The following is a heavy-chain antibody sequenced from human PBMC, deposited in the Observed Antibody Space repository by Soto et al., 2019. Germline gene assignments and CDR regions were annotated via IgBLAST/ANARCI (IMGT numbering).Heavy chain of an antibody. CDR3: AKASGGSIAATFDY. CDR1: GFTFDDYA. J-gene: IGHJ4*02. V-gene: IGHV3-9*01. Sequence: EVQLVESGGGLVQPGRSLRLSCAASGFTFDDYAMHWFRQAPGKGLEWVSGISWNSGSIGYADSVKGRFTISRDNAKNSLYLQMNSLRAEDTALYYCAKASGGSIAATFDYWGQGTLVTVSS. D-gene: IGHD6-6*01. CDR2: ISWNSGSI.